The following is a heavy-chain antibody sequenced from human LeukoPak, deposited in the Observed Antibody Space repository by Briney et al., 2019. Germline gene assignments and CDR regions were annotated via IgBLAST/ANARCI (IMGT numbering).Heavy chain of an antibody. D-gene: IGHD3-10*01. CDR1: GGSFSGYY. CDR3: ARHTGIYGSGSYQQEYYFDY. V-gene: IGHV4-34*01. J-gene: IGHJ4*02. CDR2: INHSGST. Sequence: PSETLSLTCAVYGGSFSGYYWSWIRQPPGKGLEWIGEINHSGSTYYNPSLKSRVTISVDTSKNQFSLKLSSVTAADTAVYYCARHTGIYGSGSYQQEYYFDYWGQGTLVTVSS.